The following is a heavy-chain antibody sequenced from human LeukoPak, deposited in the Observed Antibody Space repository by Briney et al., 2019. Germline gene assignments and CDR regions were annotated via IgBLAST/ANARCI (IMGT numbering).Heavy chain of an antibody. J-gene: IGHJ4*02. Sequence: GGSLRLSCAASGFTFSSYSMNWVRQAPGKGLEWLSYISGSTSTIYYADSVKGRFTVSRDNAKNSLYLQMNSLTDEDTAVYFCARDHNWGLDYWGQGTPVTVSS. CDR2: ISGSTSTI. CDR3: ARDHNWGLDY. CDR1: GFTFSSYS. D-gene: IGHD7-27*01. V-gene: IGHV3-48*02.